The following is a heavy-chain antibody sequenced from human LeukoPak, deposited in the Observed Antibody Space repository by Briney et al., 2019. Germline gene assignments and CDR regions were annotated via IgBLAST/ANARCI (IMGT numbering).Heavy chain of an antibody. CDR2: ISSSGSTI. J-gene: IGHJ4*02. V-gene: IGHV3-48*03. CDR3: ARENADPYYYGSGSLHY. CDR1: GFTFSSYE. D-gene: IGHD3-10*01. Sequence: PGGSLRLSCAASGFTFSSYEMNWVRQAPGKGLEWVSYISSSGSTIYYADSVKGRFTISRDNAKNSLYLQMNSLRAEDTAVYYCARENADPYYYGSGSLHYWGQGTLVTASS.